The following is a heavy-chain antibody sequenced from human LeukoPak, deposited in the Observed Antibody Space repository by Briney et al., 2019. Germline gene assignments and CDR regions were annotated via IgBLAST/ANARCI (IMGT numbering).Heavy chain of an antibody. J-gene: IGHJ4*02. CDR2: ISGSGGST. CDR3: AKDFPPIAAAGHYFDY. D-gene: IGHD6-13*01. CDR1: GFTFSSYA. V-gene: IGHV3-23*01. Sequence: PGGSLRLSCAASGFTFSSYAMSWVRQAPGKGLEWVSAISGSGGSTYYADSVKGRFTISRDNSKNTLYLQMNNLRAEDTAVYYCAKDFPPIAAAGHYFDYWGQGTLVTVSS.